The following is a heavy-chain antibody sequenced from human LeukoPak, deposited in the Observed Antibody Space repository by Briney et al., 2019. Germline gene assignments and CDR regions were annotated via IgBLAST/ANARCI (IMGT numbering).Heavy chain of an antibody. CDR2: IYYSGST. CDR3: ARNGGWSEAIDY. J-gene: IGHJ4*02. V-gene: IGHV4-59*08. D-gene: IGHD6-19*01. CDR1: GGSISSYY. Sequence: SETLSLTCTVSGGSISSYYWSWIRQPPGKGLEWIGYIYYSGSTNYNPSLKSRVTISVDRSKNQFSLKLSSVTAADTAVYYCARNGGWSEAIDYWGQGTLVTVAS.